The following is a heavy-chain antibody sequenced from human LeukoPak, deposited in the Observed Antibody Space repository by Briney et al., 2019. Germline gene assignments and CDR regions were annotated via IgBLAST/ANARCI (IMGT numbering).Heavy chain of an antibody. CDR1: GGSFSGYY. CDR3: ARVDYYDSSGYYYGYYWYFDL. J-gene: IGHJ2*01. Sequence: SETLSLTCAVYGGSFSGYYWSWIRKPPGKGLEWIGEINHSGSTNYNPSLKSRVTISVDTSKNQFSLKLSSVTAADTAVYYCARVDYYDSSGYYYGYYWYFDLWGRGTLVTVS. CDR2: INHSGST. V-gene: IGHV4-34*01. D-gene: IGHD3-22*01.